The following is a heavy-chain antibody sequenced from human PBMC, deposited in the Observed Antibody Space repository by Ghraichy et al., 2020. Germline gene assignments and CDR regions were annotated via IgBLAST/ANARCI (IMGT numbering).Heavy chain of an antibody. CDR3: ARDHDYGDYGTFDY. Sequence: GGSLRLSCAASGFTFSSYWMSWVRQAPGKGLEWVANIKQDGSEKYYVDSVKGRFTISRDNAKNSLYLQMNSLRAEDTAVYYCARDHDYGDYGTFDYWGQGTLVTVSS. CDR2: IKQDGSEK. V-gene: IGHV3-7*03. CDR1: GFTFSSYW. J-gene: IGHJ4*02. D-gene: IGHD4-17*01.